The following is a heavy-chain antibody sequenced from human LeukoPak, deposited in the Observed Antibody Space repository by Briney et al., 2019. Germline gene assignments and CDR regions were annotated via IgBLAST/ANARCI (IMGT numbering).Heavy chain of an antibody. Sequence: GASVKVSCKPSGYAFTDYYIHWVRQAPGQGLEWMGWVNPNTGGTNHAQKFQDRVTMTRDTSISTAYMELSRLRSDDTAVYYCATSDCSGAECYHYWGQGTLVTASS. CDR1: GYAFTDYY. CDR3: ATSDCSGAECYHY. CDR2: VNPNTGGT. V-gene: IGHV1-2*02. D-gene: IGHD2-15*01. J-gene: IGHJ4*02.